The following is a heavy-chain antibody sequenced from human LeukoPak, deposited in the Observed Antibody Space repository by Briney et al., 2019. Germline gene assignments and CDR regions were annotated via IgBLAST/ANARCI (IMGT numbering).Heavy chain of an antibody. J-gene: IGHJ4*02. CDR3: ARINHYYDSSGYYPYFDY. V-gene: IGHV1-2*04. D-gene: IGHD3-22*01. CDR1: GYTFTGYY. Sequence: ASVKVSCKASGYTFTGYYMHWVRQAPGQGLEWMGWINPNSGGTNYAQKFQGWVTMTRDTSISTAYMELSRLRSDDTAVYYCARINHYYDSSGYYPYFDYWGQGTLVTVSS. CDR2: INPNSGGT.